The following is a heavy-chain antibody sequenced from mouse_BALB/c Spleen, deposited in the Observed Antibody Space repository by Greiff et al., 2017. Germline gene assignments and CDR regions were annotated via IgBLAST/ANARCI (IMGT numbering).Heavy chain of an antibody. V-gene: IGHV5-17*02. CDR3: ARRRDYGLDY. CDR2: ISSGSSTI. J-gene: IGHJ2*01. CDR1: GLTFSSFG. D-gene: IGHD1-2*01. Sequence: EVKLVESGGGLVQPGGSRKLSCAASGLTFSSFGMHWVRQAPEKGLEWVAYISSGSSTIYYADTVKGRFTISRDNPKNTLFLQMTSLRSEDTAMYYCARRRDYGLDYWGQGTTLTVSS.